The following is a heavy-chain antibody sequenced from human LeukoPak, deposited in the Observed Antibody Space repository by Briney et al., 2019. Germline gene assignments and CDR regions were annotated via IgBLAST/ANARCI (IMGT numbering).Heavy chain of an antibody. CDR3: ASPYCSGGSCYYGY. Sequence: IGYIYYSGSTNYTPSLKSRVTISVDTSKNQFSLKLSSVTAADTAVYYCASPYCSGGSCYYGYWGQGTLVTVSS. CDR2: IYYSGST. J-gene: IGHJ4*02. D-gene: IGHD2-15*01. V-gene: IGHV4-59*01.